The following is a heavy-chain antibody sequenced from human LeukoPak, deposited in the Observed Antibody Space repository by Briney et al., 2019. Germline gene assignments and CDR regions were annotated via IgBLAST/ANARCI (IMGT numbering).Heavy chain of an antibody. Sequence: VASVKVSCKASGYTFTSYYMHWVRQAPGQGLEWMGIINPSGGSTSYAQKFQGRVTMTRDTSTSTVYMELSSLRSEDTAVYYCARSSAYYDFWSGYYNPFDYWGQGTLVTVSS. CDR3: ARSSAYYDFWSGYYNPFDY. J-gene: IGHJ4*02. CDR2: INPSGGST. CDR1: GYTFTSYY. D-gene: IGHD3-3*01. V-gene: IGHV1-46*03.